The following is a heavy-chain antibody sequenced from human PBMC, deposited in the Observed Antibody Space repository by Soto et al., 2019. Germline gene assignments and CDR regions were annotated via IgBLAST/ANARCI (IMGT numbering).Heavy chain of an antibody. CDR1: GYTFSSFG. V-gene: IGHV1-18*01. CDR2: ISAYNGNT. J-gene: IGHJ6*02. Sequence: ASVKVSCKASGYTFSSFGIIWVRQAPGQGLEWMGWISAYNGNTNYAQKFQGRVTMTTDTSTSSAYMELRSLRSDDTAVYYCARPLDYYYYAMDAWGQGTTVTVSS. CDR3: ARPLDYYYYAMDA.